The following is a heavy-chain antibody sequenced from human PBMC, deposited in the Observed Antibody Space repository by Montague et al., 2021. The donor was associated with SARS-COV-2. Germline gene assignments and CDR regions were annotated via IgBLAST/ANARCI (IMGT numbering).Heavy chain of an antibody. Sequence: SETLSLTCTVSGGFISGSSYYWGWIRQPPGKGLEWIGSIYYSGSTYYNPSLKSRVTISVDTSKNQFSLKLSSVTAADTAVYYCARLASGWWELTLDYWGQGTLVTVSS. CDR2: IYYSGST. D-gene: IGHD1-26*01. CDR3: ARLASGWWELTLDY. CDR1: GGFISGSSYY. V-gene: IGHV4-39*01. J-gene: IGHJ4*02.